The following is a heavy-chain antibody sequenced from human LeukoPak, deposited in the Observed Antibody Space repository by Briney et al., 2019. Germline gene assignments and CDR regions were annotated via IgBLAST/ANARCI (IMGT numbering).Heavy chain of an antibody. CDR1: GYSFTSYW. D-gene: IGHD5-12*01. V-gene: IGHV5-51*01. CDR3: ARQGGYSGYEDPYYFDY. Sequence: GESLKISCKGSGYSFTSYWIAWVRQVPGKGLEWMGTIYPGDSDTRYSPSFQGQVTISADKSISTAYLQWSSLKASDTAMYYCARQGGYSGYEDPYYFDYWGQGTLVTVSS. J-gene: IGHJ4*02. CDR2: IYPGDSDT.